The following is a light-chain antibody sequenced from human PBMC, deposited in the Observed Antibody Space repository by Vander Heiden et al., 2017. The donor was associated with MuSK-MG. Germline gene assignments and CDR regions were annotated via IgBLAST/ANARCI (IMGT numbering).Light chain of an antibody. CDR1: QSALHEFNSKNY. CDR3: QQYYSAPGS. CDR2: WAS. J-gene: IGKJ4*01. Sequence: IVLTQPPASLGVSVGERATINCKSSQSALHEFNSKNYLAWYQQKPGQPPTLLIYWASTRESGVPDRFTGSGSGTDFTLTISSLQAEDVAVYFCQQYYSAPGSFGEGTKVEI. V-gene: IGKV4-1*01.